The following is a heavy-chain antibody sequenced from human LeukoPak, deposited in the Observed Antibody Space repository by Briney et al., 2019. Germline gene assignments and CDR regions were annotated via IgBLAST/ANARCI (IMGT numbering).Heavy chain of an antibody. J-gene: IGHJ4*02. D-gene: IGHD3-22*01. CDR1: GGTFSSYA. CDR2: IIPILGIA. V-gene: IGHV1-69*10. CDR3: ARDRNYDSNRGGFDY. Sequence: SVKVSCEASGGTFSSYAISWVRQAPGQGLEWMGRIIPILGIANYAQKFQGRVTITADKSTSTAYMELSSLRSEDTAVYYCARDRNYDSNRGGFDYWGQGTLVTVSS.